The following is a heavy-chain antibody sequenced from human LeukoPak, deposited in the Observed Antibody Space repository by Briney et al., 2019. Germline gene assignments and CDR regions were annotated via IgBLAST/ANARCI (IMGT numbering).Heavy chain of an antibody. CDR3: ARGPYYDSSGYRRYNWFDP. Sequence: SETLSLTCIVSGDSLSTSTFFWGWIRQPPGKGLEWTGEINHSGSTNYNPSLKSRVTISVDTSKNQFSLKLSSVTAADTAVYYCARGPYYDSSGYRRYNWFDPWGQGTLVTVSS. CDR2: INHSGST. V-gene: IGHV4-39*07. D-gene: IGHD3-22*01. J-gene: IGHJ5*02. CDR1: GDSLSTSTFF.